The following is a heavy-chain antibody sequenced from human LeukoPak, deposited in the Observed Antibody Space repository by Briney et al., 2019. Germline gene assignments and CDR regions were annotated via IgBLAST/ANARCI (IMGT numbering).Heavy chain of an antibody. CDR2: ISGYNGNT. CDR3: ARGGGGYEDY. Sequence: ASVRVSCKASGYTFTSYGISRVRQAPGQGLEWMGWISGYNGNTNYVQNLQGRVTMTTDTSTSTAYMELRSLRSDDTAVYYCARGGGGYEDYWGQGTLVTVSS. D-gene: IGHD5-12*01. V-gene: IGHV1-18*01. CDR1: GYTFTSYG. J-gene: IGHJ4*02.